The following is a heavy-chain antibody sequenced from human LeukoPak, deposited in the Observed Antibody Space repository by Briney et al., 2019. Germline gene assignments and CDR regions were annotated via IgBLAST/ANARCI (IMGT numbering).Heavy chain of an antibody. CDR2: IYYSGST. Sequence: SETLSLTCTVSGGSISSYYWSWIRQPPGKGLEWIGYIYYSGSTNYNPSLKSRVTISVDTSKNQFSLKLSSVTAADTAVYYCARDLGTGATEIVDYWGQGTLVTVSS. J-gene: IGHJ4*02. CDR3: ARDLGTGATEIVDY. D-gene: IGHD1-26*01. V-gene: IGHV4-59*12. CDR1: GGSISSYY.